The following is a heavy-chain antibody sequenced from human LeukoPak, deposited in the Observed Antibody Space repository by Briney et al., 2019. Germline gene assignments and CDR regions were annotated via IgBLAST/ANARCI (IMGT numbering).Heavy chain of an antibody. CDR3: ARPYYYDSRIDP. D-gene: IGHD3-22*01. Sequence: MPSETLSLTCTVSGGSISSGDYYWSWIRQPPGKGLEWIGYMYYSGSTYYNPSLKSRVTISLDTSKNQFSLKLSSVTAADTAVYYCARPYYYDSRIDPWGQGTLVTVS. J-gene: IGHJ5*02. CDR2: MYYSGST. CDR1: GGSISSGDYY. V-gene: IGHV4-30-4*01.